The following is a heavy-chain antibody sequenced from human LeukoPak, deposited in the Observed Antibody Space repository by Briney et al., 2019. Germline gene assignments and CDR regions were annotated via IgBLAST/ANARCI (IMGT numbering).Heavy chain of an antibody. D-gene: IGHD2-15*01. CDR3: ALYCSGGRCYPIGGAFDI. CDR1: GFTFSSYD. J-gene: IGHJ3*02. Sequence: GGSLRLSCAASGFTFSSYDMSWVRQAPGKGLEWVSAISRSGDSTYYVDSVKGRFTISRDNSKNTLYLQMNSLRAEDTAVYYCALYCSGGRCYPIGGAFDIWGRGTMVTVSS. V-gene: IGHV3-23*01. CDR2: ISRSGDST.